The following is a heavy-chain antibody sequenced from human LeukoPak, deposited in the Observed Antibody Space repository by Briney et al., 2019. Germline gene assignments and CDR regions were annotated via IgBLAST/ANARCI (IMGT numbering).Heavy chain of an antibody. D-gene: IGHD2-21*02. Sequence: SETLSLTCAVSGYSISSGYYWGWIRQPPGRGLEWIGSIYHSGSTYYNPSLKSRVTISVDTSKNQFSLKLSSVTAADTAVYYCARGPNDLIDYWGQGTLVTVSS. CDR2: IYHSGST. CDR1: GYSISSGYY. CDR3: ARGPNDLIDY. V-gene: IGHV4-38-2*01. J-gene: IGHJ4*02.